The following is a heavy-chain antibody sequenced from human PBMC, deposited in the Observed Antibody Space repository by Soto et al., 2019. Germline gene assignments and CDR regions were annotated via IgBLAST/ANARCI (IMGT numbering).Heavy chain of an antibody. CDR3: AREXVAXXGTIHYYYYYGMDV. J-gene: IGHJ6*02. D-gene: IGHD6-13*01. CDR2: ISAYNGNT. CDR1: GYTFTSYG. V-gene: IGHV1-18*01. Sequence: QVQLVQSGAEVKKPGASVKVSCKASGYTFTSYGISWVRQAPGQGLEWMGWISAYNGNTNYAQKLQGRVTMTTDTSTSTAYMELRSLRSDDTAVYYXAREXVAXXGTIHYYYYYGMDVWGQGTTVTVSS.